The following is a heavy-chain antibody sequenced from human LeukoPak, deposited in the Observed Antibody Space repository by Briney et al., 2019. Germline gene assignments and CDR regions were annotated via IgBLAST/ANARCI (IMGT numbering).Heavy chain of an antibody. J-gene: IGHJ4*02. Sequence: GGSLRLSCAASGFTFSSYSMNWVRQAPAKGLEWVSSISSSSSSYIYYADSVKGRFTISRDNAKNSLYLQMNSLRAEDTAVYYCARDPTYYYDSSGYSPRDYWGQGTLVTVSS. V-gene: IGHV3-21*01. D-gene: IGHD3-22*01. CDR1: GFTFSSYS. CDR2: ISSSSSSYI. CDR3: ARDPTYYYDSSGYSPRDY.